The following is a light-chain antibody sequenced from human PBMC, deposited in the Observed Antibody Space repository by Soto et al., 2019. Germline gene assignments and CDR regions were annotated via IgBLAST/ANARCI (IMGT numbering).Light chain of an antibody. Sequence: DIQMTHSPSTLSASVLYTVTVTFRSSRSVSGWLAWYQQKPGEAPKLLIYDASALPRGVPSRFSGSGSGTKFTLTIASLQPDDFATYYCQKYETFSGKFGPGTKVDIK. CDR2: DAS. CDR1: RSVSGW. V-gene: IGKV1-5*01. CDR3: QKYETFSGK. J-gene: IGKJ1*01.